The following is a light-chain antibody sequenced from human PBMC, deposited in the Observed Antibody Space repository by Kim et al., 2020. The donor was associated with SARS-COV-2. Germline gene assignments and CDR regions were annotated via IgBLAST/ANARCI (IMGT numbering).Light chain of an antibody. Sequence: QSALTQPRSVSGSPGQSVTISCTGNSSDVGLYNYVSWYQQHPGKAPKLMIYDVTERPSGVPDRFSASKSGNTASLTISGLQAEDEADYYCCSYAGSPPYAFGTGTKVTVL. CDR2: DVT. V-gene: IGLV2-11*01. J-gene: IGLJ1*01. CDR1: SSDVGLYNY. CDR3: CSYAGSPPYA.